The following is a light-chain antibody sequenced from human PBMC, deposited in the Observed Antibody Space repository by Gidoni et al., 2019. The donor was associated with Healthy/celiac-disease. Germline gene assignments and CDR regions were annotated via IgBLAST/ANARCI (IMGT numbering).Light chain of an antibody. CDR3: QAWDSGGV. CDR1: KLGDKY. Sequence: SHRLTQPPSVSVSPGQTASITCPGDKLGDKYACWYQQKPGQSPVLVIYHDSKRASGIPERFSGSNSGNTVTLTISGTQAMDDADYYCQAWDSGGVFGGGTKLTVL. CDR2: HDS. J-gene: IGLJ2*01. V-gene: IGLV3-1*01.